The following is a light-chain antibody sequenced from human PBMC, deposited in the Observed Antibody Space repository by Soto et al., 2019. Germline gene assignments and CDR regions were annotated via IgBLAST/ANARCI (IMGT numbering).Light chain of an antibody. CDR3: CSYAGSYTYV. J-gene: IGLJ1*01. CDR2: DVS. Sequence: QSAVTQPRSVSGSPGQSVTISCTGTSSDVGGYNYVSWYQQHPGKAPKLMIYDVSKRPSGVPDRFSGSKSGNTASLTISGLQAEDEADYYCCSYAGSYTYVFGTGTQLTVL. CDR1: SSDVGGYNY. V-gene: IGLV2-11*01.